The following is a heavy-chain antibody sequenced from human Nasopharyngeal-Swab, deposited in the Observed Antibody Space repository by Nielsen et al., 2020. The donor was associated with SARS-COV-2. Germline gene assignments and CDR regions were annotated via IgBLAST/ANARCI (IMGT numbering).Heavy chain of an antibody. CDR2: ISYDGSNK. CDR3: ARVMFGESHPYFDY. J-gene: IGHJ4*02. V-gene: IGHV3-30-3*01. Sequence: GGSLRLSCAASGFTFSSYAFHWVRQAPGKGLEWVAVISYDGSNKYYADSVKGRFTISRDNSENTLYLQMNSLRAEDTAVYYCARVMFGESHPYFDYWGQGTLVTVS. CDR1: GFTFSSYA. D-gene: IGHD3-10*02.